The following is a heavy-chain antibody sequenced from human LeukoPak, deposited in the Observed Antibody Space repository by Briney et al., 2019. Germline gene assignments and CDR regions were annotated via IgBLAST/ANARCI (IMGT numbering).Heavy chain of an antibody. Sequence: PGGSLRLSCAASGFTFSSYAMNWVRQAPGKGLEWVSAISGSGGSTYYADSVKGRFTISRDNSKNTLYLQMNSLRAEDTAVYYCAKPLYYYDSSGYYPFDYWGQGTLVTVSS. V-gene: IGHV3-23*01. CDR1: GFTFSSYA. D-gene: IGHD3-22*01. CDR3: AKPLYYYDSSGYYPFDY. CDR2: ISGSGGST. J-gene: IGHJ4*02.